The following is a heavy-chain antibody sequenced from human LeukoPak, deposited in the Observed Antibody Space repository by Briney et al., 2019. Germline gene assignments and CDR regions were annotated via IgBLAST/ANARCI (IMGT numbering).Heavy chain of an antibody. CDR2: ISNDGNKK. Sequence: PGRSLRLSRAATGFTFSTCGMHWVHQAPGKGLEWVAAISNDGNKKYYADSVKGRFTISRDNPKNTLFLQMNSLRAEDTAVYYCAKEGWDKSYWYGRIDYWGQGTLVTVSS. CDR3: AKEGWDKSYWYGRIDY. J-gene: IGHJ4*02. D-gene: IGHD2-8*02. CDR1: GFTFSTCG. V-gene: IGHV3-30*18.